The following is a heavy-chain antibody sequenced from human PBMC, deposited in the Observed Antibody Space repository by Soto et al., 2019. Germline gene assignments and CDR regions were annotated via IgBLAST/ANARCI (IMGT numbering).Heavy chain of an antibody. CDR1: GFSLTTDRVG. Sequence: QITLKESGPTLVKPTQTLTLTCTFSGFSLTTDRVGVGWIRQPPGEALEWLAVIYWDDSKPSRPSLESRLTITKDTSKNQVALTMTNMDSLDTATYYCAHAYGGRSLYWGQGTLVTVSS. J-gene: IGHJ4*02. CDR2: IYWDDSK. CDR3: AHAYGGRSLY. D-gene: IGHD1-26*01. V-gene: IGHV2-5*02.